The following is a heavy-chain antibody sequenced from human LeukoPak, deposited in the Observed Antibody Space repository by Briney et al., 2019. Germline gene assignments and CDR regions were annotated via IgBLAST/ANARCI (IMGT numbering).Heavy chain of an antibody. V-gene: IGHV3-48*02. J-gene: IGHJ4*02. Sequence: GGSLRLSCAGSGFTFSNYGMNWVSQAPGKGLEWISFIGSTVTTIYYADSVKGRFTISRDNAKNLLYLQMNSLRDEDTAVYYCARHDYGGNSGDYWGRGTLVTVSS. CDR3: ARHDYGGNSGDY. D-gene: IGHD4-23*01. CDR2: IGSTVTTI. CDR1: GFTFSNYG.